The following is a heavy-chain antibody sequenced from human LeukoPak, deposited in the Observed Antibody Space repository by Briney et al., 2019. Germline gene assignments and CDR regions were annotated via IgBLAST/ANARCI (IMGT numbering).Heavy chain of an antibody. CDR1: GFTFSTYT. D-gene: IGHD3-10*01. Sequence: GGSLRLSCAASGFTFSTYTMNWVRQAPGKGLERVSCITDSSSYVYYADSVKGRFTISRDNAKNSLYLQMNSLRAGDTAVYYCARSDGSGSPDYWGQGTLVTVSS. J-gene: IGHJ4*02. CDR3: ARSDGSGSPDY. V-gene: IGHV3-21*01. CDR2: ITDSSSYV.